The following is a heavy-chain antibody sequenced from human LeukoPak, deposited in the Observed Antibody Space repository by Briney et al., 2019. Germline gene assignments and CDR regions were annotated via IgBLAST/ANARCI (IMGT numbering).Heavy chain of an antibody. V-gene: IGHV1-18*01. J-gene: IGHJ4*02. D-gene: IGHD3-16*01. CDR2: ISAYNVNT. Sequence: ASVTVSCKESLYTLTSYDISWVRQAPGHRVEWVGWISAYNVNTNYPQNPQGRVTMTTDTSTSTAYMELRSVTSADTTVYDTGRDHLGAPHYVGLWGQGTLVTVSS. CDR1: LYTLTSYD. CDR3: GRDHLGAPHYVGL.